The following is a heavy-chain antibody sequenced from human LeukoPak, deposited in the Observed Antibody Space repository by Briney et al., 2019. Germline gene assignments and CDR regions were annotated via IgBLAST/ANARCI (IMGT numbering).Heavy chain of an antibody. V-gene: IGHV4-38-2*02. J-gene: IGHJ4*02. Sequence: SETLSLTCTVSDYSISSGYYWGWIRQPPGKELEWIGTTYHSGSTYYNPSLRSRVTISVDTSKNQFSLKLTSVTAADTAVYYCARVRGYCSSTICYRYYFDYWGQGTLVTVSS. D-gene: IGHD2-2*01. CDR2: TYHSGST. CDR3: ARVRGYCSSTICYRYYFDY. CDR1: DYSISSGYY.